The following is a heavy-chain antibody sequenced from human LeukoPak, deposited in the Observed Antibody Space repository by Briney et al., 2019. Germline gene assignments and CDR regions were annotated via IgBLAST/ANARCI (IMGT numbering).Heavy chain of an antibody. CDR2: FDPEDGET. J-gene: IGHJ4*02. CDR1: GYTLTELS. D-gene: IGHD3-9*01. Sequence: ASVKVSCKVSGYTLTELSMHWVRQAPGKGREWVGGFDPEDGETIYAQKFQGRVTMTEDTSTDTAYMELSSLRSEDTAVYYCATGDPRYFDWLLYYYFDYWGQGTLVTVSS. V-gene: IGHV1-24*01. CDR3: ATGDPRYFDWLLYYYFDY.